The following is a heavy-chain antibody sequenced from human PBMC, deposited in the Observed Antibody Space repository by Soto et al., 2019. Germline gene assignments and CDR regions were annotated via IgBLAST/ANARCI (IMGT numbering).Heavy chain of an antibody. V-gene: IGHV3-30*18. CDR1: GIPFSSFG. CDR3: AKDFVTSPLP. Sequence: QVHLVESGGGVVQPGRSLRLSCEAAGIPFSSFGMHWVRQGPGKGLEWVAGISHTGSNQYYSDSVKGRFTISKDNSKNTLYLQMDSLRPEDTAVYYCAKDFVTSPLPWGQGTLVTVSS. D-gene: IGHD2-21*01. J-gene: IGHJ5*02. CDR2: ISHTGSNQ.